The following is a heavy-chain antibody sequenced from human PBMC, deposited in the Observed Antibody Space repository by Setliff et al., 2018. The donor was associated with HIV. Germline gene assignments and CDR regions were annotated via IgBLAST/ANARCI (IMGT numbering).Heavy chain of an antibody. CDR3: ARLVPNWDYFDH. CDR2: IFHTGST. CDR1: GASISSGNW. Sequence: PSETLSLTCAVSGASISSGNWWSWVRQSPGKGLEWIGEIFHTGSTNYNPSLKSRVTISVDTSKNHFSLNVSSLTAADTALYFCARLVPNWDYFDHWGQGTLVTVSS. J-gene: IGHJ4*02. V-gene: IGHV4-4*02. D-gene: IGHD2-15*01.